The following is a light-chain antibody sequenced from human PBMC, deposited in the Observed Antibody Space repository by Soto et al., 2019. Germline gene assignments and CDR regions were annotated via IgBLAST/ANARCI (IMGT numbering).Light chain of an antibody. V-gene: IGKV3-20*01. J-gene: IGKJ2*01. CDR3: QQYGSSLL. Sequence: EIVLTQSPGTLSLSPGERATLSCRASQSVSSSYLAWYQQKPGQAPRLLIYGASSRATGIPDRFSGSGSGTDFTLTISRLEPEDFAVYYCQQYGSSLLFGLGTKLEIK. CDR2: GAS. CDR1: QSVSSSY.